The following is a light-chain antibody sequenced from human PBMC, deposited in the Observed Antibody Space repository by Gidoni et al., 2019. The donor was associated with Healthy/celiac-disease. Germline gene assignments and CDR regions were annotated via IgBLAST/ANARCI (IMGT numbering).Light chain of an antibody. V-gene: IGKV3-20*01. J-gene: IGKJ1*01. CDR3: QQYGSSPQT. Sequence: EIVLTQSPGTLPLSPGERATLSCRASQSVSSSYLAWYQQKPGQAPRLLIYGASSRATGNPDRFSGSGSGTDFTLTISRLEPEDFAVYYCQQYGSSPQTFGQGTKVEIK. CDR2: GAS. CDR1: QSVSSSY.